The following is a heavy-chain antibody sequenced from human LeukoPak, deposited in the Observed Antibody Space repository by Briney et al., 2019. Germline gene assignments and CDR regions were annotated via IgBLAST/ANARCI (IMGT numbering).Heavy chain of an antibody. D-gene: IGHD5-18*01. CDR2: IYHSGST. J-gene: IGHJ4*02. CDR3: ARGYSYAYPY. Sequence: SETLSLTCTVSGGSISSYYWSWIRQPPGKGLEWIGEIYHSGSTNYNPSLKSRVTISVDKSKNQFSLKLSSVTAADTAVYYCARGYSYAYPYWGQETLVTVSS. CDR1: GGSISSYY. V-gene: IGHV4-59*12.